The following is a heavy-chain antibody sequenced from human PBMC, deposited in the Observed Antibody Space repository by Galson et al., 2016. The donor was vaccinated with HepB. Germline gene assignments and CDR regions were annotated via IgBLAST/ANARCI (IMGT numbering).Heavy chain of an antibody. CDR3: ARGPNYDFWSGYRGFSFDI. V-gene: IGHV4-34*01. D-gene: IGHD3-3*01. J-gene: IGHJ4*02. CDR1: GGPFSGNY. Sequence: ETLSLTCAVYGGPFSGNYWSWVRQPPGRGLEWIGEINYNGVATYNPSLKSRVTISVDTSKNQFSLNLNSVTAADTAVYYCARGPNYDFWSGYRGFSFDIWGQGTLVAVSS. CDR2: INYNGVA.